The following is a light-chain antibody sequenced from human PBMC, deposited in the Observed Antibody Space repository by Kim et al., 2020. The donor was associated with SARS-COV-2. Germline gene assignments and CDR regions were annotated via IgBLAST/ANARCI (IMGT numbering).Light chain of an antibody. CDR2: HTG. CDR3: LLSYSGARL. J-gene: IGLJ2*01. CDR1: TGAVTSGHY. Sequence: QAVVTQEPSLTVSPGGTVTLTCGSSTGAVTSGHYPYWFQQKPGQAPRTLIYHTGNKHSWTPARFSGSLLGGKAALTLSGAQPEDEAEYYCLLSYSGARLFGGGTKLTVL. V-gene: IGLV7-46*01.